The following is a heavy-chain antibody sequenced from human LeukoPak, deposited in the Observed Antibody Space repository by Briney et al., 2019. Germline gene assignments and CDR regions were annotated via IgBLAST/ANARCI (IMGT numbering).Heavy chain of an antibody. Sequence: SVKVSCKASGGTFSSYAISWVRQAPGQGLEWMGRIIPILGIANYAQKFQGRVTITADKSTSTAYMELSSLRSEDTAVYYCARPDSGSYSFDYWGQGTLVTVSS. V-gene: IGHV1-69*04. CDR1: GGTFSSYA. J-gene: IGHJ4*02. D-gene: IGHD1-26*01. CDR3: ARPDSGSYSFDY. CDR2: IIPILGIA.